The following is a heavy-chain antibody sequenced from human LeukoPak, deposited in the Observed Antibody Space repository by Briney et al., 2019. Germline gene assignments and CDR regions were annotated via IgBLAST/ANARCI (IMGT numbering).Heavy chain of an antibody. D-gene: IGHD5-18*01. J-gene: IGHJ4*02. CDR1: GGSISSSSYY. CDR3: ASSGRYAGYSYGSLDY. CDR2: IYYSGST. V-gene: IGHV4-39*01. Sequence: PSETLSLTCTVSGGSISSSSYYWGWIRQPPGKGLEWIGSIYYSGSTYYNPSLKSRVTISVDTSKNQFSLKLSSVTAADTAVYYCASSGRYAGYSYGSLDYWGQGTLATVSS.